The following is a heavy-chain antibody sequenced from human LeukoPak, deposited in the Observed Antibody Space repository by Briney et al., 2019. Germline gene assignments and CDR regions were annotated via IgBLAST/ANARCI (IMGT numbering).Heavy chain of an antibody. D-gene: IGHD4-11*01. Sequence: GGSLRLSCAASGFTFSSYSMNWVRQAPGKGLEWVSSISSSSSYIYYADSVKGRFTISRDNAKNSLYLQMNSLRAEDTAVYYCARVDYSNPRDYYGMDVWGQGTTVTVSS. V-gene: IGHV3-21*01. CDR2: ISSSSSYI. CDR3: ARVDYSNPRDYYGMDV. J-gene: IGHJ6*02. CDR1: GFTFSSYS.